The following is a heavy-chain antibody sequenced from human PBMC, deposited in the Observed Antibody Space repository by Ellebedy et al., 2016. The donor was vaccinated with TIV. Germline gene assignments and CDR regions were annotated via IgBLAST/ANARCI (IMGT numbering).Heavy chain of an antibody. Sequence: GESLKISCAASGFTVSSNYMSWVRQAPGKGLEWVSVIYSGGSTYYADSVKGRFTISRDNSKNTLYLQMNSLRAEDTAVYYCARASGSYSDFDYWGQGTLVTVSS. CDR2: IYSGGST. CDR1: GFTVSSNY. J-gene: IGHJ4*02. V-gene: IGHV3-66*01. D-gene: IGHD1-26*01. CDR3: ARASGSYSDFDY.